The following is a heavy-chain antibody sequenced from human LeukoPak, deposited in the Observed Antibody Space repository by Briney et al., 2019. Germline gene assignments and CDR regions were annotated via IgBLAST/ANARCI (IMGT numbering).Heavy chain of an antibody. D-gene: IGHD2-2*01. CDR3: ARSPAATWGYYFDY. CDR1: GFTFSSYA. Sequence: GGSLRLSCAASGFTFSSYAMSWVRQAPGKGLEWVSTISGGGGSTYYADSVKGRFAISRDNSKNTLYLQMNSLRAEDTAVYYCARSPAATWGYYFDYWGQGTLVTVSS. CDR2: ISGGGGST. J-gene: IGHJ4*02. V-gene: IGHV3-23*01.